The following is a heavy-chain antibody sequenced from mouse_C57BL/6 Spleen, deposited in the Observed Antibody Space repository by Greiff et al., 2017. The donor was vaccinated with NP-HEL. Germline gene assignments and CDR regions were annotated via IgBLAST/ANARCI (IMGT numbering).Heavy chain of an antibody. D-gene: IGHD1-1*01. Sequence: VQLQQSGAELVKPGASVKISCKASGYAFSSYWMNWVKQRPGQGLEWIGQIYPGDGDTNYNGKFKGKATLTADKSSSTAYMQLSSLTSEDAAVYFCARGGITTVDFDYWGQGTTRTVSS. J-gene: IGHJ2*01. CDR2: IYPGDGDT. CDR1: GYAFSSYW. CDR3: ARGGITTVDFDY. V-gene: IGHV1-80*01.